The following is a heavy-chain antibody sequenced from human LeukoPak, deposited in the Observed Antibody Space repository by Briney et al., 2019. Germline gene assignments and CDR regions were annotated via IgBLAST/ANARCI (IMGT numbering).Heavy chain of an antibody. J-gene: IGHJ4*02. CDR2: IYSTGST. Sequence: PGGSLRLSCAASGFTCSNYMSWVRQPPGKGLEWVSVIYSTGSTYYAASVKGRFTISRDNSKSTLYLQMNSLRGEDTAVYYCARGSSSGFELDYWGQGTLVTVSS. D-gene: IGHD6-19*01. CDR1: GFTCSNY. CDR3: ARGSSSGFELDY. V-gene: IGHV3-53*01.